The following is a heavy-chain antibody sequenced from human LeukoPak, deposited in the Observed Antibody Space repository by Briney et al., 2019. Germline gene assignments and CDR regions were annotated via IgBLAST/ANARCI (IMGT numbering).Heavy chain of an antibody. CDR3: ARGLPRTMIVVAQYFQH. CDR1: GGSFSGYY. CDR2: INHSGST. V-gene: IGHV4-34*01. Sequence: SETLSLTCAVYGGSFSGYYWSWIRQPPGKGLEWIGEINHSGSTNYNPSLKSRVTISVDTSKNQFSLKLSSVTAADTAVYYCARGLPRTMIVVAQYFQHWGQGTLVTVSS. J-gene: IGHJ1*01. D-gene: IGHD3-22*01.